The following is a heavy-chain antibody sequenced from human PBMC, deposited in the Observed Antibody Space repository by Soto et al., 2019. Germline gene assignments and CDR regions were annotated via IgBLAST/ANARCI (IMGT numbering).Heavy chain of an antibody. J-gene: IGHJ6*02. D-gene: IGHD3-16*01. CDR1: GGSIGSYY. CDR3: ARVITYHYGMDV. CDR2: VYYTGST. V-gene: IGHV4-59*01. Sequence: SETLSLTCNVSGGSIGSYYWNWLRQPAGKGLEWIGYVYYTGSTNYNPSLEGRATISVDSSKNQVSLNLRSVTAADSATYYCARVITYHYGMDVWGQGITGTVSS.